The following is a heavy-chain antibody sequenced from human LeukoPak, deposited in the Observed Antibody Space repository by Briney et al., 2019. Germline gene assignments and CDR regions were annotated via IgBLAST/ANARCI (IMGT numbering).Heavy chain of an antibody. CDR3: AKVFHYDSSGSYFDY. CDR1: GFTFSAYW. J-gene: IGHJ4*02. Sequence: GGSLRLSCAASGFTFSAYWMHWVRQVPGKGLVWVSRINNDGTATFFADSVKGRFTISRDNSKNTLYLQMNSLRAEDTAVYYCAKVFHYDSSGSYFDYWGQGTLVTVSS. D-gene: IGHD3-22*01. V-gene: IGHV3-74*01. CDR2: INNDGTAT.